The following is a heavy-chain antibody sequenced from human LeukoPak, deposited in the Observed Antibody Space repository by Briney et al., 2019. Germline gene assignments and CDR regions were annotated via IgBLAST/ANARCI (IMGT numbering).Heavy chain of an antibody. Sequence: KPSETLSLTCTVSGGSISSSSYYWGWIRQPPGKGLEWIGSIYYSGSTYYNPSLKSRVTISVDTSKNQFSLKLSSVTAADTAVYYCARGNQRGPSPIDYWGQGTLVTVSS. D-gene: IGHD2/OR15-2a*01. V-gene: IGHV4-39*07. CDR1: GGSISSSSYY. J-gene: IGHJ4*02. CDR2: IYYSGST. CDR3: ARGNQRGPSPIDY.